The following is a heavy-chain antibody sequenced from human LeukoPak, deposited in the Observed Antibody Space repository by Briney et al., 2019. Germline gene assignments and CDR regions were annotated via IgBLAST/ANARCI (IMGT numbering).Heavy chain of an antibody. CDR3: ARHDYGDYGGLGYFDL. CDR1: GYTFTSYG. D-gene: IGHD4-17*01. V-gene: IGHV1-18*01. CDR2: ISAYNGNT. J-gene: IGHJ2*01. Sequence: ASVKVSCKASGYTFTSYGISWVRRAPGQGLEWMGWISAYNGNTNYAQKLQGRVTMTTDTSTSTAYMELRSLRSDDTAVYYCARHDYGDYGGLGYFDLWGRGTLVTVSS.